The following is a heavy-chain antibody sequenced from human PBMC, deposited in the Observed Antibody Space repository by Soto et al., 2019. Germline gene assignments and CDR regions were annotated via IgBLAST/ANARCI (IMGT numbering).Heavy chain of an antibody. J-gene: IGHJ6*02. V-gene: IGHV4-39*01. D-gene: IGHD2-15*01. Sequence: SETRPHTCTVSGGSISSSSYHWCWSPQPPGKGLEWIGSIYYSGSTYYNPSLKSRVTISVDTSKNQFSLKLSSVTAADTAVYYCARNDIVVVEKANYYYYYGMDVWGQGTTVT. CDR3: ARNDIVVVEKANYYYYYGMDV. CDR2: IYYSGST. CDR1: GGSISSSSYH.